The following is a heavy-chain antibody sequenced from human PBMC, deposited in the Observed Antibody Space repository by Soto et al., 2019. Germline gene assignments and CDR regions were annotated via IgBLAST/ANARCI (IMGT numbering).Heavy chain of an antibody. D-gene: IGHD4-17*01. CDR2: ISHSGST. Sequence: PSETLSLTCAVSGDSINSSHWWNWVRQPPGKGLEWIGQISHSGSTNYNPSLTSRVTISVDKSKNHFSLKLTSVTAADTAVYYCARDLSGDYGDPFHFDYWGQGTLVTASS. J-gene: IGHJ4*02. V-gene: IGHV4-4*02. CDR3: ARDLSGDYGDPFHFDY. CDR1: GDSINSSHW.